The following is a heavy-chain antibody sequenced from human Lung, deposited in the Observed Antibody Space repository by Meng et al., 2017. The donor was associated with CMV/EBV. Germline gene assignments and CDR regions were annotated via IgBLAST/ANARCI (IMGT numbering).Heavy chain of an antibody. CDR2: IVVGSGNT. J-gene: IGHJ3*02. D-gene: IGHD2-2*02. CDR3: GIVVVPAAIGVDAFDI. V-gene: IGHV1-58*01. Sequence: SVXVSXKASGFTFTSSAVQWVRQARGQRLEWIGWIVVGSGNTNYAQKFQERVTITRDMSTSTAYMELSSLRSEDTAVYYCGIVVVPAAIGVDAFDIWGQGTMVTVSS. CDR1: GFTFTSSA.